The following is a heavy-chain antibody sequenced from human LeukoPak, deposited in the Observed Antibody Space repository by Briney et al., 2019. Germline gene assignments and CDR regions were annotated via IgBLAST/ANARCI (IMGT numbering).Heavy chain of an antibody. CDR2: IKQDGSEK. J-gene: IGHJ4*02. Sequence: GGSLRLSCVASGFTFSSYWMSWVRQAPGKGLEWVANIKQDGSEKYYVDSVKGRFTISRDNAKNSLYLQMNGLRAEDTAVYYCARLVPAAFFDYWGQGTLVTVSS. CDR1: GFTFSSYW. D-gene: IGHD2-2*01. CDR3: ARLVPAAFFDY. V-gene: IGHV3-7*01.